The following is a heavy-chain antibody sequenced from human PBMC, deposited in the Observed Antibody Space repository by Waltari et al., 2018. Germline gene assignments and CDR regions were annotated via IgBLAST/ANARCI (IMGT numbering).Heavy chain of an antibody. CDR3: ARGSGSTLDDY. CDR2: IYYSGST. Sequence: QLQESGPGLVKPSQTLSLTSTVSGCSISSGDYYWSWIRQPPGEGLEWIGYIYYSGSTYYNPALKSRVTISVDTSKNQFSLKLSSVTAADTAVYYCARGSGSTLDDYWGQGTLVTVSS. J-gene: IGHJ4*02. D-gene: IGHD3-10*01. CDR1: GCSISSGDYY. V-gene: IGHV4-30-4*08.